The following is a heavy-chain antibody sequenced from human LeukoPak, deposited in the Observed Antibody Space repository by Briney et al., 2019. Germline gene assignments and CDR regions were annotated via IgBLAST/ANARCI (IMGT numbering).Heavy chain of an antibody. CDR3: AKQQLVLGWFDP. V-gene: IGHV4-59*12. J-gene: IGHJ5*02. D-gene: IGHD6-13*01. Sequence: SETLSLTCTLSGGSISTYYWSWIRQPPGKGLEWIGYIYHSGSTNYNPSLKSRVTISVDTSKNQFSLKLSSVTAADTAVYYCAKQQLVLGWFDPWGQGTLVTVSS. CDR2: IYHSGST. CDR1: GGSISTYY.